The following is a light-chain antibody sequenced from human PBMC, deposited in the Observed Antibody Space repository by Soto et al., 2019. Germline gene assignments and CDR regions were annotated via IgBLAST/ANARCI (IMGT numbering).Light chain of an antibody. V-gene: IGKV1-6*01. CDR2: SAS. Sequence: AIHLTQSPSFLSASVGDKVTITCRASQGIRSDVGWYQQKPGKAPKLLIYSASTLQSGVPSRFSGSGSGSDFTLTISSLQPDAFATYYCLQDYNYPRTFGQGTKVEIK. CDR1: QGIRSD. CDR3: LQDYNYPRT. J-gene: IGKJ1*01.